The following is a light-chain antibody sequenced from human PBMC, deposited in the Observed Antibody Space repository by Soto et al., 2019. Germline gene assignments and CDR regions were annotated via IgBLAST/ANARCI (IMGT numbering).Light chain of an antibody. Sequence: EIFMTQSPATLSVSPGEKVILSCRASESVGSTLAWYQQKPGQAPRLLIRGASTRATGVPARFSGGGSVTECTLTISSLQSEDFADYYCKQYSTSLTVGGGTTLEIK. CDR3: KQYSTSLT. CDR2: GAS. J-gene: IGKJ4*02. V-gene: IGKV3-15*01. CDR1: ESVGST.